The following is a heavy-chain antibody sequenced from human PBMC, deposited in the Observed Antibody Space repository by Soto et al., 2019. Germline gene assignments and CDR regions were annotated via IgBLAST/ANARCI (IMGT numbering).Heavy chain of an antibody. J-gene: IGHJ5*02. D-gene: IGHD2-15*01. Sequence: PSETLSLTCTVSGGSISSSSYYWGWIRQPPGKGLEWIGSIYYSGSTYYNPSLKSRVTISVDTSKNQFSLKLSSVTAADTAVYYCARHVVVVVAATPTGYWFDPWGQGTMVTVSA. CDR3: ARHVVVVVAATPTGYWFDP. V-gene: IGHV4-39*01. CDR2: IYYSGST. CDR1: GGSISSSSYY.